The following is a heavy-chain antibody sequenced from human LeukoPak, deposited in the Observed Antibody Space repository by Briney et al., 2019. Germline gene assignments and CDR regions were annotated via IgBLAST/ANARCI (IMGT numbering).Heavy chain of an antibody. V-gene: IGHV4-30-2*01. D-gene: IGHD3-22*01. CDR2: IYHSGST. J-gene: IGHJ4*02. Sequence: PSETLSLTCAVSGGSISSGGYSWSWIRQPPGKGLEWIGYIYHSGSTYYNPSLKSRVTISVDTSKNQFSLKLSSVTAADTAVYYCARGSPTYYYDSSGYYSFDYWGQGTLVTVSS. CDR1: GGSISSGGYS. CDR3: ARGSPTYYYDSSGYYSFDY.